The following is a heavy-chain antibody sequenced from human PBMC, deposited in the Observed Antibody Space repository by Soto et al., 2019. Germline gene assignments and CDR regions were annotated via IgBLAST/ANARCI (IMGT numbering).Heavy chain of an antibody. CDR2: IYTAGGT. Sequence: GGSLRLSCAASGFTFKTYMTWVRQPPGKGLECVSVIYTAGGTNYADSVKGRFIISRDNSKNTLYLQMNSLRAEDTAVYYCARALPVAKGGFDPWGQGTLVTVSS. J-gene: IGHJ5*02. V-gene: IGHV3-53*01. CDR1: GFTFKTY. CDR3: ARALPVAKGGFDP. D-gene: IGHD2-2*01.